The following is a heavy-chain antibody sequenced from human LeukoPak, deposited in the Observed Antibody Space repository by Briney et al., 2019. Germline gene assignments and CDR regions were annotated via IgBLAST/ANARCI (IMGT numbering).Heavy chain of an antibody. D-gene: IGHD5-24*01. V-gene: IGHV3-30-3*01. CDR3: ARDRTRDGYNQGRVFDY. J-gene: IGHJ4*02. CDR2: ISYDGSNK. CDR1: GFTFSSYA. Sequence: PGGSLRLSCAASGFTFSSYAMHWVRQAPGKGLEWVAVISYDGSNKYYADSVKGRFTIFRDNSKNTLFLQMNSLRGEDTAVYYCARDRTRDGYNQGRVFDYWGQGTLVTVSS.